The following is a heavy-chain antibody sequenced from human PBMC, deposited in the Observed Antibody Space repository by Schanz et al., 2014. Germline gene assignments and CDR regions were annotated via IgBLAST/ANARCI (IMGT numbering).Heavy chain of an antibody. D-gene: IGHD3-10*01. CDR2: ISGYNGNT. CDR1: GYTFSDYG. V-gene: IGHV1-18*01. CDR3: ARAKRFGDMDV. Sequence: QVQLVQSGAEVKKPGASVKVSCKTSGYTFSDYGITWVRQAPGQGPEWIGWISGYNGNTNYAQKLQGRVTLTTDTSTSTAYMELRNLRSDDAAVYYSARAKRFGDMDVWGQGTLVTVSS. J-gene: IGHJ4*02.